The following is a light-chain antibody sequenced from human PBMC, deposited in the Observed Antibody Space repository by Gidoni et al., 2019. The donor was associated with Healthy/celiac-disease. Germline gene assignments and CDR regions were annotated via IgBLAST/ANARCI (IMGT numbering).Light chain of an antibody. CDR2: LGS. V-gene: IGKV2-28*01. CDR3: MQALQTPSST. CDR1: QSLLHSNGYNY. J-gene: IGKJ5*01. Sequence: DIVMTQSTLSLPVTPGEPASLSCRSSQSLLHSNGYNYLDWYLQKPGQSQQLLIYLGSTRASGVPDRFSGSGSGTDFTLKISRVEAEDVGVYYCMQALQTPSSTFGQGTRLEIK.